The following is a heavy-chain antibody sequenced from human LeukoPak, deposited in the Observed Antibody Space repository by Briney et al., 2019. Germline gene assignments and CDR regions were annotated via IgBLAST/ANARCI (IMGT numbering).Heavy chain of an antibody. V-gene: IGHV1-2*02. J-gene: IGHJ4*02. D-gene: IGHD3-10*01. CDR1: GYTFTGYY. CDR3: ASPYGSGSYYVNFVY. CDR2: INPNSVGT. Sequence: ASVKVSCKASGYTFTGYYMHWVRQAPGQGLEWMGWINPNSVGTNYVQKFLGKVTMTRDTSIITAYMDLSRLRSDCTAVYYCASPYGSGSYYVNFVYWGQETLVTVSS.